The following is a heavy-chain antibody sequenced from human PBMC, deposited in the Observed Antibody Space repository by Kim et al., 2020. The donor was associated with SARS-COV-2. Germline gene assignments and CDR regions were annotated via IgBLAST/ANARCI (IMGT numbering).Heavy chain of an antibody. CDR1: GYTFTSYA. V-gene: IGHV7-4-1*02. CDR3: ARDTSVKTGTTGIYYYYYGMDV. J-gene: IGHJ6*02. Sequence: ASVKVSCKASGYTFTSYAMNWVRQAPGQGLEWMGWINTNTGNPTYAQGFTGRFVFSLDTSVSTAYLQISSLKAEDTAVYYCARDTSVKTGTTGIYYYYYGMDVWGQGTTVTVSS. CDR2: INTNTGNP. D-gene: IGHD1-1*01.